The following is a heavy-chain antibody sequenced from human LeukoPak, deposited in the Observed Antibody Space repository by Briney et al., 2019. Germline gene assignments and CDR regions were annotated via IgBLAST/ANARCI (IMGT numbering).Heavy chain of an antibody. CDR2: IYYSGNT. J-gene: IGHJ4*02. Sequence: SETLSLTCTVSGGSISGNSYYWGWIRQPPGKGLEWIGSIYYSGNTFYNPSLKSRVTISVDRSRKQCSLTLSSVTAADTAVYYCARGGQDSSGFFSSLDYWGQGTLVTVSS. D-gene: IGHD3-22*01. CDR3: ARGGQDSSGFFSSLDY. CDR1: GGSISGNSYY. V-gene: IGHV4-39*07.